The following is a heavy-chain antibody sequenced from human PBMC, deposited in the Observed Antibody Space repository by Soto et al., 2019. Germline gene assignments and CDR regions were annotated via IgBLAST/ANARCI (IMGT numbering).Heavy chain of an antibody. V-gene: IGHV3-15*07. D-gene: IGHD4-4*01. CDR3: TTDPYSTRDY. Sequence: GGSLRLSCATSGFTSINAWINWVRQAPGKGLEWVGRVKSKTDGGTTDYAAPVKGRFTISRDDSKNTLFLQMNSLKIEDTALYYCTTDPYSTRDYWGQGTLVTVSS. CDR1: GFTSINAW. CDR2: VKSKTDGGTT. J-gene: IGHJ4*02.